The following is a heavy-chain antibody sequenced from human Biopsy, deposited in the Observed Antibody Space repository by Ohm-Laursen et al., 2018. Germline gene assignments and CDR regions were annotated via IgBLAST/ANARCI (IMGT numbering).Heavy chain of an antibody. CDR1: GGSISSYY. CDR2: IYYSGST. D-gene: IGHD7-27*01. J-gene: IGHJ6*02. CDR3: ARLWGGYHFHGMDV. V-gene: IGHV4-59*08. Sequence: SETLSLTCTVSGGSISSYYWSWIRQPPGKGLECIGYIYYSGSTNYSPSLKRRVTMSVDTSKNQFSLKLSSVTAADTAVYYCARLWGGYHFHGMDVWGQGTTVTVSS.